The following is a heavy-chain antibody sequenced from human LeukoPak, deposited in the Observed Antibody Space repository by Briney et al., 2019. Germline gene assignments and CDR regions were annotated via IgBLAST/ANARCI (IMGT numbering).Heavy chain of an antibody. CDR1: GFTFSSYS. Sequence: PGGSLRLSCAASGFTFSSYSMNWVRQAPGKGLEWVSSISSSSSYIYYADSVKGRFTISRDNAKNSLYLQMNSLRAEGTAVYCCARDRDTEDSYGMDVWGQGTTVTVSS. CDR3: ARDRDTEDSYGMDV. CDR2: ISSSSSYI. D-gene: IGHD5-18*01. J-gene: IGHJ6*02. V-gene: IGHV3-21*01.